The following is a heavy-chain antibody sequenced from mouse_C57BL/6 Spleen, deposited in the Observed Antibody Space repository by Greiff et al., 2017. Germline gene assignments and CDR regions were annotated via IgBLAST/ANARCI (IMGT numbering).Heavy chain of an antibody. CDR2: IWWDDDK. CDR1: GFSLSTFGMG. D-gene: IGHD2-4*01. CDR3: ARAGYDNDGEGGYAMDD. Sequence: QVTLKESGPGILQPSQSLSLTCSFSGFSLSTFGMGVGWIRQPSGKGLEWLAHIWWDDDKYYNPALKSRLTISQDTSKNPVFLKLANVDTAETATYYVARAGYDNDGEGGYAMDDRGQGATVTVAS. J-gene: IGHJ4*01. V-gene: IGHV8-8*01.